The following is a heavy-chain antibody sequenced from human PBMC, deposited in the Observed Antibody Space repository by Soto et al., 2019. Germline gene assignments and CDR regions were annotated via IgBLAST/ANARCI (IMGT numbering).Heavy chain of an antibody. CDR3: ARSLYYGLDV. CDR1: GDSISSYY. Sequence: PSETLSLTCTVSGDSISSYYWSWIRQPPGKGLEWIGYIYYSGSTNYNPSLKSRVITSVDTSKNQFSLRLTSVTAADTAVYYCARSLYYGLDVWGQGTTVTVSS. J-gene: IGHJ6*02. V-gene: IGHV4-59*08. CDR2: IYYSGST.